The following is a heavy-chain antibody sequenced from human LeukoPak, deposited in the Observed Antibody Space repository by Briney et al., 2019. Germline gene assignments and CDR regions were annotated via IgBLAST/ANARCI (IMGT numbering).Heavy chain of an antibody. CDR3: ARDVGCSSTSCYTNMVLVGAFDI. V-gene: IGHV1-2*02. CDR2: INPNSGGT. D-gene: IGHD2-2*02. CDR1: GGTFSSYA. J-gene: IGHJ3*02. Sequence: ASVKVSCKASGGTFSSYAISWVRQAPGQGLEWMGWINPNSGGTNYAQKFQGRVTMTRDTSISTAYMELSRLRSDDTAVYYCARDVGCSSTSCYTNMVLVGAFDIWGQGTMVTVSS.